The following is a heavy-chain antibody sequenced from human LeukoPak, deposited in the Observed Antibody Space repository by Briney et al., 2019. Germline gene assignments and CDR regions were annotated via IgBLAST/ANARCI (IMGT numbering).Heavy chain of an antibody. CDR1: GFTFSNYW. CDR3: ATKSVTRYFDY. Sequence: PGGSLRLSCGASGFTFSNYWMSWVRQAPGKGLEWVANIKQDGSERYYADSVKGRFTISRDNAKNSSYLQMNSLRAEDTAVYFCATKSVTRYFDYWGQGNLVTVSS. D-gene: IGHD4-11*01. V-gene: IGHV3-7*01. CDR2: IKQDGSER. J-gene: IGHJ4*02.